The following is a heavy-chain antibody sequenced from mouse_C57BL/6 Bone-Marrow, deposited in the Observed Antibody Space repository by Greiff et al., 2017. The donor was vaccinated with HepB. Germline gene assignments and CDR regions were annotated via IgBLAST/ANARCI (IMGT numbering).Heavy chain of an antibody. CDR3: TGGGDGSPWYFDV. CDR2: ISSGGDYI. J-gene: IGHJ1*03. CDR1: GFTFSSYA. V-gene: IGHV5-9-1*02. Sequence: EVKLVESGAGLVKPGGSLKLSCAASGFTFSSYAMSWVRQTPEKRLEWVAYISSGGDYINYADTVKGRCTISSDNARNTLYLQMSSMKSEDTAMYYYTGGGDGSPWYFDVWGTGTTVTVSS. D-gene: IGHD1-1*01.